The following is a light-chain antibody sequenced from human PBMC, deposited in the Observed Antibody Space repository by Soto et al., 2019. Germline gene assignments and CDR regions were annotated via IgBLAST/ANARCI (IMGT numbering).Light chain of an antibody. V-gene: IGKV1-39*01. Sequence: IQMNQSPSSLSASVGDRVTITCRASQSIRRSLNWYQQKPGKAPKLLIYAASSLQSGVPSRFSGTGSGTDFTLTISSLQPEDFAIYYCQQSFNSPRTFGQGTKVDI. J-gene: IGKJ1*01. CDR3: QQSFNSPRT. CDR2: AAS. CDR1: QSIRRS.